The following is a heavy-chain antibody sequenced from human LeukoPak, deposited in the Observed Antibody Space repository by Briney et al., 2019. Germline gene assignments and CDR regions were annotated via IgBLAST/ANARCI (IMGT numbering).Heavy chain of an antibody. CDR2: IIPIFGTA. V-gene: IGHV1-69*06. D-gene: IGHD3/OR15-3a*01. CDR3: ARDQGTGYYLFDY. CDR1: GFTFSSYA. J-gene: IGHJ4*02. Sequence: GGSLRLSCAASGFTFSSYAISWVRQAPGQGLEWMGGIIPIFGTANYAQKFQGRVTITADKSTSTAYMELSRLRSDDTTVYYCARDQGTGYYLFDYWGQGTLVTVSS.